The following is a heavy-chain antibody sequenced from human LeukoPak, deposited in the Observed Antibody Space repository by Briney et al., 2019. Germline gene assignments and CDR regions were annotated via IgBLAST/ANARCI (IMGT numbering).Heavy chain of an antibody. CDR1: GFTFSNYW. J-gene: IGHJ4*02. D-gene: IGHD3-10*01. CDR2: IKQDGSEK. Sequence: GGSLRLSCAASGFTFSNYWMNWVRQAPGKGLEWVANIKQDGSEKYYVDSVKGRFTISRDNAKNSLYLQMNSLRAEDTAVYYCARAGWGYYYGSGSYYSLDYWGQGTLVTVSS. CDR3: ARAGWGYYYGSGSYYSLDY. V-gene: IGHV3-7*01.